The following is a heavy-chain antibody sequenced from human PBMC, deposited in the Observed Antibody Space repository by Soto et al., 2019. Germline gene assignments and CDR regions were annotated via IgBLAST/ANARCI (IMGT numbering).Heavy chain of an antibody. Sequence: ASVKVSCKASGYTFTRYNVHWVRQAPGQGLEWMAIINPSGGTTYYVQKFEGRVTLTTDTSTSTVYMELSSLRSDDTAVYYCARVRGGGREYFFDYWGQGTLVTVSS. CDR3: ARVRGGGREYFFDY. CDR1: GYTFTRYN. V-gene: IGHV1-46*01. D-gene: IGHD2-15*01. CDR2: INPSGGTT. J-gene: IGHJ4*02.